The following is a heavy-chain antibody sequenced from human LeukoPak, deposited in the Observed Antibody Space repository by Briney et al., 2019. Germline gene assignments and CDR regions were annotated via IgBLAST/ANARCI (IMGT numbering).Heavy chain of an antibody. CDR3: ARAYCSSTSCFDNWFDP. CDR1: GFTSSSYG. J-gene: IGHJ5*02. Sequence: PGXXLRLSCAASGFTSSSYGMNWVRQAPGKGLEWVSYISGGASVIYYADSVKGRFTISRDNARSSLYLQMNSLRAEDTAVYYCARAYCSSTSCFDNWFDPWGQGTLVTVSS. V-gene: IGHV3-48*01. D-gene: IGHD2-2*01. CDR2: ISGGASVI.